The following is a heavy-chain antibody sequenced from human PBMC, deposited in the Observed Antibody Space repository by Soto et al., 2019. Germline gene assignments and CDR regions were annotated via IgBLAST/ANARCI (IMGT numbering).Heavy chain of an antibody. Sequence: ASVKVSCKASGYTFTSYGISWVRQAPGQGLEWMGWISAYNGNTNYAQKLQGRVTMTTDTSTSTAYMELRSLRSDDTAVYYCARQRHDILTGYSYFAYWGQGTLVTVSS. V-gene: IGHV1-18*01. CDR1: GYTFTSYG. CDR2: ISAYNGNT. D-gene: IGHD3-9*01. J-gene: IGHJ4*02. CDR3: ARQRHDILTGYSYFAY.